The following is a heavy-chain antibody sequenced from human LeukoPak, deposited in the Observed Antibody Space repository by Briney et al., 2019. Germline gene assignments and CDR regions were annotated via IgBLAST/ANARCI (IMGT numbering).Heavy chain of an antibody. CDR3: ARVSGGGRMRVAATLSLPY. CDR1: GYTFTGYY. V-gene: IGHV1-2*02. D-gene: IGHD2-15*01. J-gene: IGHJ4*02. Sequence: GASVKVSCKASGYTFTGYYMHWVRQAPGQGLEWMGWINPNSGGTNYAQKFQGRVTMTRDTSISTAYMELSRLRSDDTAVYYCARVSGGGRMRVAATLSLPYWGQGTLATVSS. CDR2: INPNSGGT.